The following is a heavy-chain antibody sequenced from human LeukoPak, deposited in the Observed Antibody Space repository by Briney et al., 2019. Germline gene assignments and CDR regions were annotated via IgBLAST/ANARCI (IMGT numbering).Heavy chain of an antibody. CDR2: IHYTGST. Sequence: SETLSLTCTVYGGSISSFYWGWIRQPPGKGLEWIGYIHYTGSTDYGPSLKSRVSISVDTSKNQFSLKLSSVTAADTAVYYCARQVRSSSWYRGAFDIWGRGTKVTVSS. D-gene: IGHD6-13*01. CDR1: GGSISSFY. V-gene: IGHV4-59*08. CDR3: ARQVRSSSWYRGAFDI. J-gene: IGHJ3*02.